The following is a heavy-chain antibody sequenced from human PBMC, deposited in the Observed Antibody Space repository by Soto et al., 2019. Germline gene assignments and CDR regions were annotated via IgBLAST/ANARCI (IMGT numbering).Heavy chain of an antibody. CDR2: IYYSGST. Sequence: ASETLSLTCTVSGGSISSSSYYWGWIRQPPGKGLEWIGSIYYSGSTYYNPSLKSRVTISVDTSKNQFSLKLSSVTAADTAVYYCARVILDYYYGMDVWGQGTKVTVYS. V-gene: IGHV4-39*01. D-gene: IGHD2-8*02. CDR3: ARVILDYYYGMDV. J-gene: IGHJ6*02. CDR1: GGSISSSSYY.